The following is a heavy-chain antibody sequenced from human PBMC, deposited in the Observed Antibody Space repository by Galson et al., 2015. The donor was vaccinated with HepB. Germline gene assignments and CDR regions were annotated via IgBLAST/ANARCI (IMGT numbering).Heavy chain of an antibody. CDR2: ISGSGGST. Sequence: SLRLSCAASGFTFSSYAMSWVRQAPGKGLEWVSAISGSGGSTYYADSVKGRFTISRDNSKNTLYLQMNSLRAEDTAVYYCAKVSIDSSGFDYWGQGTLVTVSS. D-gene: IGHD6-19*01. CDR3: AKVSIDSSGFDY. V-gene: IGHV3-23*01. CDR1: GFTFSSYA. J-gene: IGHJ4*02.